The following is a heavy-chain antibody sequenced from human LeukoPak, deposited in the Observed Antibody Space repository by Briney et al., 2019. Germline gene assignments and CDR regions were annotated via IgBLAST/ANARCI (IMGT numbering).Heavy chain of an antibody. CDR1: GFTFSSYG. Sequence: GRSLRLSCAASGFTFSSYGMHWVRQAPGKGLEWVAFIRYDGSNKYYADSVKGRFTISRDNSKNTLYLQMNSLRAEDTAVYYCAKDLGFEMYYFDYWGQGTLVTVSS. CDR3: AKDLGFEMYYFDY. CDR2: IRYDGSNK. D-gene: IGHD3-9*01. V-gene: IGHV3-30*02. J-gene: IGHJ4*02.